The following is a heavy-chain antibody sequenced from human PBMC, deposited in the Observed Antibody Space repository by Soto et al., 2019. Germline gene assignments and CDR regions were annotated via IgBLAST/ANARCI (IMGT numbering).Heavy chain of an antibody. V-gene: IGHV4-4*02. J-gene: IGHJ6*03. Sequence: PSETLSLTCAVSSGSISSSNWWSWVRQPPGKGLEWIGEIYHSGSTNYNPSLKSRVTISVDKSKNQFSLKLSSVTAADTAVYYCARDGVSNTSNLYYYYMAVWGKGTTVTVSS. D-gene: IGHD2-2*01. CDR2: IYHSGST. CDR3: ARDGVSNTSNLYYYYMAV. CDR1: SGSISSSNW.